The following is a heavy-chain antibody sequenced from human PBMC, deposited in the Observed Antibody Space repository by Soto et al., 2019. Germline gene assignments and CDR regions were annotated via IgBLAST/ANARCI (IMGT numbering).Heavy chain of an antibody. J-gene: IGHJ5*02. CDR1: GGSFSGYY. CDR3: ARTRGYNIRVWFDP. V-gene: IGHV4-34*01. Sequence: SETLSLTCAVYGGSFSGYYWSWIRQPPGKGLEWIGEINHSGSTNYNPSLKSRVTISVDTSKNQFSLKLSSVTAADTAVYYCARTRGYNIRVWFDPWGQGTLVTVSS. CDR2: INHSGST. D-gene: IGHD3-3*01.